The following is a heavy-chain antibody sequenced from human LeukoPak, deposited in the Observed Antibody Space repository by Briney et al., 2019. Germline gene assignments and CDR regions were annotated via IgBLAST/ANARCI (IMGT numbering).Heavy chain of an antibody. CDR1: GFTFSSYS. J-gene: IGHJ5*02. V-gene: IGHV3-48*01. D-gene: IGHD4-23*01. CDR2: ISSSSSTI. CDR3: ARDTGTVVTPRPRGWFDP. Sequence: GGSLRLSCAASGFTFSSYSMNWVRQAPGKGLEWVSYISSSSSTIYYADSVKGRFTISRDNAKNSLYLQMNSLGAEDTAVYYCARDTGTVVTPRPRGWFDPWGQGTLVTVSS.